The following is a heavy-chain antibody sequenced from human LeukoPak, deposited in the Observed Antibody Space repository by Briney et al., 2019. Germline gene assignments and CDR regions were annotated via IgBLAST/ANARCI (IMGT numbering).Heavy chain of an antibody. D-gene: IGHD1-26*01. Sequence: PGGSLRLSCAASGYTFSNAWMSWVRQAPGKGLEWVGRIKSKTDGGTTDYAAPVKGRFTISRDDSKNTLYLQMNSLKTEDTAVYYCTTTLWELLEKIDYWGQGTLVTVSS. J-gene: IGHJ4*02. CDR3: TTTLWELLEKIDY. V-gene: IGHV3-15*01. CDR2: IKSKTDGGTT. CDR1: GYTFSNAW.